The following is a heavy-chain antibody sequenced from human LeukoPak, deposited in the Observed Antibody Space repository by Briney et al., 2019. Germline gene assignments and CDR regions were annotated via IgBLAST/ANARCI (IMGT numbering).Heavy chain of an antibody. CDR3: AKGSSSYYFAFDI. CDR1: GFTFSNYA. J-gene: IGHJ3*02. D-gene: IGHD6-13*01. CDR2: ISGSGGST. V-gene: IGHV3-23*01. Sequence: GGSLRLSCAASGFTFSNYAMSWVRQAPGKGLEWVSGISGSGGSTYYADSVKGRFTISRDNSKNTLYLQMNSLRAEDTAVYYCAKGSSSYYFAFDIWGQGTMVAVSS.